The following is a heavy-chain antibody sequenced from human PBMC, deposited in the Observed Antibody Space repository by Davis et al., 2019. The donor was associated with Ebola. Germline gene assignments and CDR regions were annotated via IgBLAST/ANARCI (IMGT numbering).Heavy chain of an antibody. CDR1: GFAFNKYG. CDR2: IWYDESRQ. CDR3: ARSQDYYYGMDV. V-gene: IGHV3-33*01. Sequence: LSLTCAASGFAFNKYGMHWVRQAPGKGLEWVAVIWYDESRQDYADSVKGRFTISRDNSKNTLFLEMNGLRVEDTAVYYCARSQDYYYGMDVWGPGTTVTVSS. D-gene: IGHD6-19*01. J-gene: IGHJ6*02.